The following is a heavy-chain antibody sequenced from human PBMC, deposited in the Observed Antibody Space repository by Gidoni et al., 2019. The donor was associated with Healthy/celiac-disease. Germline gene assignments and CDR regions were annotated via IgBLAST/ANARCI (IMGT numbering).Heavy chain of an antibody. Sequence: QVQLQQWGAGLLKPSETLSLTCAVYGGSFSGYYWSWIRQPPGKGLEWIGEINHSGSTNYNPSLKSRVTISVDTSKNQFSLKLSSVTAADTAVYYCARGEDGVVCYGMDVWGQGTTVTVSS. V-gene: IGHV4-34*01. J-gene: IGHJ6*02. CDR1: GGSFSGYY. CDR2: INHSGST. D-gene: IGHD3-3*01. CDR3: ARGEDGVVCYGMDV.